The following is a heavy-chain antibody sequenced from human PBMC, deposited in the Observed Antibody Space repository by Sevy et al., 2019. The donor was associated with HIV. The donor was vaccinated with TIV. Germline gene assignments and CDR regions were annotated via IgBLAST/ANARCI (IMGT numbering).Heavy chain of an antibody. J-gene: IGHJ3*02. Sequence: GGSLRLSCAASGFTFSSYSMNWVRQAPGKGLEWVSSISSSSSYIYYADSVKGRFTISRDNAKNSLYLQMNSLRAEDTAVYYCARGPYYYDSRGYYSYDAFDIWGQGTMVTVSS. CDR2: ISSSSSYI. D-gene: IGHD3-22*01. CDR1: GFTFSSYS. V-gene: IGHV3-21*01. CDR3: ARGPYYYDSRGYYSYDAFDI.